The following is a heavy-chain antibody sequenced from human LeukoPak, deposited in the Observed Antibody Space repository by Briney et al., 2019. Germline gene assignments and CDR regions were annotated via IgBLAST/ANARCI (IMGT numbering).Heavy chain of an antibody. CDR2: TSGSGGNT. D-gene: IGHD5-18*01. J-gene: IGHJ4*02. Sequence: GGSLRLSCAASGFTFSSFAMSWVRQAPGKGLEWVSSTSGSGGNTYYAHSVKGRFTISRDNFKNTLFLQMNSLRAEDTATYYCAKQGASYGYVFDYWGQGTLVTVSS. V-gene: IGHV3-23*01. CDR1: GFTFSSFA. CDR3: AKQGASYGYVFDY.